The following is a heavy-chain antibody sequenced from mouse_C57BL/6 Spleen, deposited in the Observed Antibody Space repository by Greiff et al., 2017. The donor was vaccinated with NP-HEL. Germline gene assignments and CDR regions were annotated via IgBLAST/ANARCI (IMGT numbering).Heavy chain of an antibody. Sequence: EVQGVESGGGLVQSGRSLRLSCATSGFTFSDFYMEWVRQAPGKGLEWIAASRNKANDYTTEYSASVKGRFIVSRDTSQSILYLQMNALRAEDTAIYYCARDAPTGTGDYFDYWGQGTTLTVSS. V-gene: IGHV7-1*01. CDR1: GFTFSDFY. CDR3: ARDAPTGTGDYFDY. J-gene: IGHJ2*01. D-gene: IGHD4-1*02. CDR2: SRNKANDYTT.